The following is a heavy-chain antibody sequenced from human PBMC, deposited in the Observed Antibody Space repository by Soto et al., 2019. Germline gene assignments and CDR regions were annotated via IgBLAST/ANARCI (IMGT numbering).Heavy chain of an antibody. V-gene: IGHV4-30-4*01. CDR2: IYYSGTT. D-gene: IGHD5-18*01. CDR3: ARALIQLWPHYYYGMDV. Sequence: QVQLQESGPGLVKPSQTLSLTCTVSGGSISSGDYYWSWIRQPPGKGLEWIGYIYYSGTTYYNPSRKSGVTITVDTAKNQVSLKVNSVTAADTAVYYCARALIQLWPHYYYGMDVWGQGTTVTVSS. CDR1: GGSISSGDYY. J-gene: IGHJ6*02.